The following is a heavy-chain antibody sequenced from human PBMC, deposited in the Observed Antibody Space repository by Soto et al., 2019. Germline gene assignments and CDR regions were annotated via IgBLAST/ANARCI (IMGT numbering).Heavy chain of an antibody. CDR1: GFTFSSYG. D-gene: IGHD1-26*01. V-gene: IGHV3-30*18. CDR3: AKGFVLWAPLL. CDR2: ISYDGSNK. J-gene: IGHJ4*02. Sequence: PGGSLRLSCAASGFTFSSYGMHWVRQAPGKGLEWVAVISYDGSNKYYADSVKGRFTISRDNSKNTLYLQMNSLRAEDTAVYYCAKGFVLWAPLLWGQGTLVTVSS.